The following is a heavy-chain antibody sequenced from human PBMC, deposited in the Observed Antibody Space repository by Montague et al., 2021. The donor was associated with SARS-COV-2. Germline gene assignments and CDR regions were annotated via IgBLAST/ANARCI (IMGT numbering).Heavy chain of an antibody. J-gene: IGHJ6*02. V-gene: IGHV4-39*01. CDR3: ACTNYDFCRGHQRGGGLDV. CDR1: GGSISSSDHY. CDR2: ICYSVNT. D-gene: IGHD3-3*01. Sequence: SETLSLTCTVSGGSISSSDHYWGWIRPPPGKGLEWIVCICYSVNTYYTPSLKIRVTISVNTSKNQFSLKLSSVTAADTAVYYCACTNYDFCRGHQRGGGLDVWGQGTTVTVSS.